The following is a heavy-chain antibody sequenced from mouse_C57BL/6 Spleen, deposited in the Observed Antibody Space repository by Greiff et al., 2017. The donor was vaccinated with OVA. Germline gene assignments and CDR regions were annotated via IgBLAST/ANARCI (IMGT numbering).Heavy chain of an antibody. Sequence: VQLQQSGPELVKLGASVKISCKASGYSFTDYNMNWVKQSNGKSLEWIGVINPNYGTTSYNQKFKGKATLTVDQSSSTAYMQLNSLTSEDSAVYYCARSDYYGSPAWFAYWGQGTLVTVSA. V-gene: IGHV1-39*01. CDR3: ARSDYYGSPAWFAY. CDR1: GYSFTDYN. J-gene: IGHJ3*01. CDR2: INPNYGTT. D-gene: IGHD1-1*01.